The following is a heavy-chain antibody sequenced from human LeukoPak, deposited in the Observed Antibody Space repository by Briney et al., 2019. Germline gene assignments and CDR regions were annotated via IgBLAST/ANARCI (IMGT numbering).Heavy chain of an antibody. CDR2: VNWHGTA. CDR3: VKDLSYESSGSVLEY. CDR1: GFTFEDYT. Sequence: GGSLRLSCVASGFTFEDYTVHWVRQAPGKTLEWVSLVNWHGTAYYTDSVKGRFTISRDNSKNSLFLQMENLRSEDTAFYYCVKDLSYESSGSVLEYWGQGTLVTVSS. V-gene: IGHV3-43*01. J-gene: IGHJ4*02. D-gene: IGHD3-22*01.